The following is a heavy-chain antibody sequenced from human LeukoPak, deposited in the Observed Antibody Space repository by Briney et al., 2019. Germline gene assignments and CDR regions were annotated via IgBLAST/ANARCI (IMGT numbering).Heavy chain of an antibody. CDR3: AREEGSSIAARQ. CDR2: IYTSGST. V-gene: IGHV4-61*02. Sequence: PSQTLSLTCTVSGGSISSGSYYWSWIRQPAGKGLEWIGRIYTSGSTNYNPSLKSRVTISVDTSKNQFSLKLSSVTAADTAMYYCAREEGSSIAARQWGQGTLVTVSS. D-gene: IGHD6-6*01. CDR1: GGSISSGSYY. J-gene: IGHJ4*02.